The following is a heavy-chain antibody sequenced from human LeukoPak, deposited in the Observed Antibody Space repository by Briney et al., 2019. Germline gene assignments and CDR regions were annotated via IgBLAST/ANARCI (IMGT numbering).Heavy chain of an antibody. V-gene: IGHV3-53*01. CDR2: IYSGGST. CDR3: ARGPAAAIDY. Sequence: PGGSLRLSCASSGFTVSSNNMSWVRQAPGKGLEWVSVIYSGGSTYYADSVKGRFTISRDNAKNSLYLQMNSLRDEDTAVYYCARGPAAAIDYWGQGTLVTVSS. D-gene: IGHD2-2*01. J-gene: IGHJ4*02. CDR1: GFTVSSNN.